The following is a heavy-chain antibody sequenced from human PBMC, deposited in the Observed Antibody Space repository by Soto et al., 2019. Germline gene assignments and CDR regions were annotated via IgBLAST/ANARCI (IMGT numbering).Heavy chain of an antibody. J-gene: IGHJ4*02. V-gene: IGHV3-23*01. CDR3: VRFASYGGDCEYDY. D-gene: IGHD2-21*01. CDR1: GFTFSSYG. Sequence: EVQLLETGGGLVQPGGSLRLSCAASGFTFSSYGMRWVRQAPGKGLEGVSSISSRGDRAYYADSVKGRFTISRDNYKNAMYLQMNTLRADDTAVYYCVRFASYGGDCEYDYWGQGNLVTVAS. CDR2: ISSRGDRA.